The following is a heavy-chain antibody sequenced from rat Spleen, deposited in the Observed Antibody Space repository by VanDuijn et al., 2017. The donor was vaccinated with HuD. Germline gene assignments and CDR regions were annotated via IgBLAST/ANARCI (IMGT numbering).Heavy chain of an antibody. CDR1: GFTFSNYY. CDR3: TTYDSGYGH. Sequence: EVQLVESGGGLVQPGRSLKLSCAASGFTFSNYYMAWVRQAPTKGLEWVASITDSGGSTYYRDSVKGRFTISRDNAKRTLYLQMDSLRSEDTATYYCTTYDSGYGHWGQGVMVTVSS. J-gene: IGHJ2*01. D-gene: IGHD4-3*01. V-gene: IGHV5-27*01. CDR2: ITDSGGST.